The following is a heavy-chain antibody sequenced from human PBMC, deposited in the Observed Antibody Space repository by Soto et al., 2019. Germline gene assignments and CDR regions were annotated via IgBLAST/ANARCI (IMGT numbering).Heavy chain of an antibody. CDR2: MNPNSGNT. V-gene: IGHV1-8*01. J-gene: IGHJ5*02. Sequence: ASVKVSCKASGYTFTSYDINWVRQATGQGLEWMGWMNPNSGNTGYAQKFQGRVTMTRDTSTSTVYMELSSLRSEDTAVYYCARAVEYCSGGSCYSSPYRGWFDPWGQGTLVTVSS. CDR1: GYTFTSYD. CDR3: ARAVEYCSGGSCYSSPYRGWFDP. D-gene: IGHD2-15*01.